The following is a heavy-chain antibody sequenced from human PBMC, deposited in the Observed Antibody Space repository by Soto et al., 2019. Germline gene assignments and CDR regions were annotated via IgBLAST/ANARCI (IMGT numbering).Heavy chain of an antibody. CDR3: ARDSGSSTVTYYYFGMDV. J-gene: IGHJ6*02. D-gene: IGHD3-10*01. CDR1: GYAFRTYA. Sequence: QVQLVQSGTEVKKPGASVKVSCKASGYAFRTYAISWVRQAPGQGLEWMGWISAYSGNTNYAQKFQGRVTMTTDTSTFPSYMELRRLRSDDTAVYYCARDSGSSTVTYYYFGMDVWGQGTTVTVSS. V-gene: IGHV1-18*01. CDR2: ISAYSGNT.